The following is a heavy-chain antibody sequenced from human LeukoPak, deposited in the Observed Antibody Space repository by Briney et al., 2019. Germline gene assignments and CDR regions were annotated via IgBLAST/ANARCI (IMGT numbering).Heavy chain of an antibody. CDR1: GYTFTSNY. V-gene: IGHV1-46*01. J-gene: IGHJ4*02. Sequence: ASVKVSGKASGYTFTSNYLHWVRQAPGQGPQWMGRINPSDGSTRYAQKFQGRVTMTRDTSINTAYLDLSSLRSDDTAVYYCARDGDYGTGSYYRGCIGSWGQGTPVTVSP. CDR3: ARDGDYGTGSYYRGCIGS. D-gene: IGHD3-10*01. CDR2: INPSDGST.